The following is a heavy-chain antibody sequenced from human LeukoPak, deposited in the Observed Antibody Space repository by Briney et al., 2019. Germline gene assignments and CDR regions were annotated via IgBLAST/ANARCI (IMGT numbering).Heavy chain of an antibody. CDR1: GFTFSSYA. D-gene: IGHD3-22*01. Sequence: PGGSLRLSCSASGFTFSSYAMHWVRQAPGKGLEYVSAISSNGGSTYYADSVKGRFTISRDNSKNTLYLQMSSLRADDTAVYYCATIPPAGITMIEPRAEFDYWGQGTLVTVSS. J-gene: IGHJ4*02. V-gene: IGHV3-64D*06. CDR2: ISSNGGST. CDR3: ATIPPAGITMIEPRAEFDY.